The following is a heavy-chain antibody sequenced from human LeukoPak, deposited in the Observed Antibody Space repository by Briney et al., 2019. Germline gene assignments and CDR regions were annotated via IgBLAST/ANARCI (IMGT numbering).Heavy chain of an antibody. D-gene: IGHD3-22*01. CDR3: ARDRLDSSGYPFDY. J-gene: IGHJ4*02. CDR1: GFTFSSYG. CDR2: ISYDGSNK. V-gene: IGHV3-30*03. Sequence: GRSLRLSCAASGFTFSSYGMHWVRQAPGKGLEWVAVISYDGSNKYYADSVKGRFTISRDNSKNTLYLQMNSLRAEDTAVYYCARDRLDSSGYPFDYWGQGTLVTVSS.